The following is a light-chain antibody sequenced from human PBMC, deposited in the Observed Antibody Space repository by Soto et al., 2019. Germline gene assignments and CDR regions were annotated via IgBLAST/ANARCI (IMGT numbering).Light chain of an antibody. Sequence: SYELTQPPSLSVAPGQTARITCGGDYIGSKSVHWYQQKADQAPVLVVYDDRDRPSGIPERFSGSNAGNTATLTISRVEAGDEADYYCQVWDGGSDHVVFGGGTKLTVL. CDR2: DDR. V-gene: IGLV3-21*02. CDR3: QVWDGGSDHVV. CDR1: YIGSKS. J-gene: IGLJ2*01.